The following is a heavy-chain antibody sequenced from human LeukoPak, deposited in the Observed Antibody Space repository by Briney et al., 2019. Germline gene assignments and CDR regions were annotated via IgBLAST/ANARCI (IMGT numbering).Heavy chain of an antibody. J-gene: IGHJ6*02. CDR3: ARGDYDTSGYYYYYYGMDV. CDR1: GGSISSRSYY. V-gene: IGHV4-39*02. Sequence: SETLSLACTVSGGSISSRSYYWGWIRQPPGKGLEWIVSIYHSGSTYYNPSLKSRVTISVDTSKNQFSLKLSSVTAADTAVYYCARGDYDTSGYYYYYYGMDVWGQGTTVTVSS. CDR2: IYHSGST. D-gene: IGHD3-22*01.